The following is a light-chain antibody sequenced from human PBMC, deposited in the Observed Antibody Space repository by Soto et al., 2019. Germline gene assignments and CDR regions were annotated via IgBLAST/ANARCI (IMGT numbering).Light chain of an antibody. Sequence: SYELTQPPSVSVSPGQTARITCSGDALPKQYAYWYQQKPGQAPILVICKDTERPSGIPERFSGSSSGTTVTLTISGVQAGDEADYYCQSADNSGIYYVFGTGTKVTVL. CDR2: KDT. CDR1: ALPKQY. CDR3: QSADNSGIYYV. V-gene: IGLV3-25*02. J-gene: IGLJ1*01.